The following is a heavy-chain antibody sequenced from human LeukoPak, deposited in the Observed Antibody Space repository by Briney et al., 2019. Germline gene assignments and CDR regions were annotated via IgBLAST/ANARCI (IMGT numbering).Heavy chain of an antibody. Sequence: GASVKVSCKASGYTFTSYYMHWVRQAPGQGLEWMGIINPSGGSTSYAQKFQGRVTMTRDTSTSTVYMELSSLRSEDTAVYYCARDFTSRKEWIQLWLSRDYGVDVWGQGTTVTVSS. D-gene: IGHD5-18*01. V-gene: IGHV1-46*01. J-gene: IGHJ6*02. CDR1: GYTFTSYY. CDR3: ARDFTSRKEWIQLWLSRDYGVDV. CDR2: INPSGGST.